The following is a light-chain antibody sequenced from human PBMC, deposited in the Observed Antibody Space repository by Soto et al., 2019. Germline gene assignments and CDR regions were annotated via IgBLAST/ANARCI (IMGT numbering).Light chain of an antibody. CDR2: GAS. J-gene: IGKJ2*01. Sequence: EIVMTQSPATLSVSPGERVTLSCRASESVSINLAWYQQKHGQAPRLLIYGASTGATSVPARFSGSGSGTGFTLTISSLQSKDSAVYYCHQYNAWPPSFGQGTKLEIK. CDR1: ESVSIN. V-gene: IGKV3-15*01. CDR3: HQYNAWPPS.